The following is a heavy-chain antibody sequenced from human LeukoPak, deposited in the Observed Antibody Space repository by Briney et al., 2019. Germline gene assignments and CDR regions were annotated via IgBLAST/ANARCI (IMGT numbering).Heavy chain of an antibody. CDR2: IYDSGST. CDR3: ARDCSGGSCYGAFDI. V-gene: IGHV4-30-4*08. Sequence: SETLSLTCTVSGGSVGSGPYYWNWIRQPPGKGLEWIGYIYDSGSTYYNPSLKSRITISVDTSENRFSLKLSSVTATDTAVYYCARDCSGGSCYGAFDIWGQGTMVTVSS. J-gene: IGHJ3*02. CDR1: GGSVGSGPYY. D-gene: IGHD2-15*01.